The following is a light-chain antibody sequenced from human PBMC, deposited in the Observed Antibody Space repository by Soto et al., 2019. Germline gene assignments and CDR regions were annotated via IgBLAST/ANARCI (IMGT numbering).Light chain of an antibody. CDR3: SSYTSSSIL. Sequence: QSALTQPASVSGSPGQSITISCTGTSSDVGGYKYVSWYQQHPGKAPKLMIYDVSNRPSGVSNRFSGSKSGNTASLTISGLQPEDEADYYCSSYTSSSILFGGGTQLTVL. J-gene: IGLJ7*01. V-gene: IGLV2-14*01. CDR2: DVS. CDR1: SSDVGGYKY.